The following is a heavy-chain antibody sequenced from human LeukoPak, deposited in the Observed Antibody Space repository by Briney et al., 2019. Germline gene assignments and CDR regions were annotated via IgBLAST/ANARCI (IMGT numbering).Heavy chain of an antibody. CDR3: ARDLRNYDSSGYDAFDI. Sequence: PGGSLRLSCAASGFTFSSYEMNWVRQAPGKGLEWVSSISSSSSYIYYADSVKGRFTISRDNAKNSLYLQMNSLRAKDTAVYYCARDLRNYDSSGYDAFDIWGQGTMVTVSS. CDR2: ISSSSSYI. CDR1: GFTFSSYE. D-gene: IGHD3-22*01. J-gene: IGHJ3*02. V-gene: IGHV3-21*01.